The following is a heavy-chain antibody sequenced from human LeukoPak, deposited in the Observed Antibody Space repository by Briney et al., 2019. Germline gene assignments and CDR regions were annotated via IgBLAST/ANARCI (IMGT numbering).Heavy chain of an antibody. CDR2: IYSGGST. D-gene: IGHD5-12*01. CDR1: GFTSIAYA. CDR3: ARARGYSGYESKWYYYGMDV. J-gene: IGHJ6*02. V-gene: IGHV3-53*01. Sequence: GGSLRLSCVGSGFTSIAYALSWVRQAPGKGLEWVSVIYSGGSTYYADSVKGRFTISRDNSKNTLYVQMNSLRAEDTAVYYCARARGYSGYESKWYYYGMDVWGQGTTVTASS.